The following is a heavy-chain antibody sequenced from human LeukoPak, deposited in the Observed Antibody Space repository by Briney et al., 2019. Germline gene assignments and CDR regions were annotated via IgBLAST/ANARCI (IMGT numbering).Heavy chain of an antibody. CDR2: ISWDESTT. CDR3: ARGPNRWWVVSRNWGMDV. V-gene: IGHV3-43*01. J-gene: IGHJ6*02. Sequence: GGSLRLSCAASGLSIGDNSMHWVRQAPGKGLEWVSLISWDESTTYYSDSVKGRFTVSRDSSKNSLHLQMSSLRTEDTALYYCARGPNRWWVVSRNWGMDVWGQGTTVTVSS. D-gene: IGHD2-15*01. CDR1: GLSIGDNS.